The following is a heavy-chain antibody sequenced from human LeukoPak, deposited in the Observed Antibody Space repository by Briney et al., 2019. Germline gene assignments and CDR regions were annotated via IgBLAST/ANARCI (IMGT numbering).Heavy chain of an antibody. D-gene: IGHD3-22*01. V-gene: IGHV3-30*18. J-gene: IGHJ4*02. CDR2: ISYDGSNK. CDR3: AKDPFGWGSSVYYQDY. Sequence: GGSLRLSCAASGFTFSSCGMHWVRQAPGKGLEWVAVISYDGSNKYYADSVKGRFTISRDNSKNTLYLQMNRLRAEDTAVYYCAKDPFGWGSSVYYQDYWGQGTLVTVSS. CDR1: GFTFSSCG.